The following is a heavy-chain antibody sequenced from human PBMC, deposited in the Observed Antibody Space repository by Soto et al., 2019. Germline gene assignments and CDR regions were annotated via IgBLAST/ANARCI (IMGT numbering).Heavy chain of an antibody. J-gene: IGHJ4*02. CDR3: ARQRGWRGTYYLDY. D-gene: IGHD6-19*01. Sequence: SETLSLTCTVSGGSISSSSYYWGWTRQPPGKGLEWIGSIYYSGSTYYNPSLKSRVTISVDTSKNQFSLKLGSVTAADTAVYYCARQRGWRGTYYLDYWGQGTLVTVYS. V-gene: IGHV4-39*01. CDR2: IYYSGST. CDR1: GGSISSSSYY.